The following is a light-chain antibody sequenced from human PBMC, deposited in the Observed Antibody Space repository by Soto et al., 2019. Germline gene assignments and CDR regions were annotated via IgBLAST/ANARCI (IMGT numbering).Light chain of an antibody. CDR1: QDISNY. J-gene: IGKJ1*01. CDR3: QQRESEPPWT. CDR2: LAS. Sequence: IQLTQSPSSLSASVGDRVTVTCRASQDISNYLAWYQQSPGRAPKLLIYLASTLESGVPSRFSGSGSGTDFTLTISSLQPEDFATYYCQQRESEPPWTFGQGTRVEIK. V-gene: IGKV1-9*01.